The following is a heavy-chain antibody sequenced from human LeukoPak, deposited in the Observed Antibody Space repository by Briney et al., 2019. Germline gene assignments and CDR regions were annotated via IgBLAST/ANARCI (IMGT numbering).Heavy chain of an antibody. CDR3: ARVWEDTIFGVADLDY. D-gene: IGHD3-3*01. CDR2: ISAYNGNT. CDR1: GYTFTNYG. J-gene: IGHJ4*02. Sequence: EASVKVSCKASGYTFTNYGISWVRQAPGQGLEWMGWISAYNGNTNYAQKLQGRVTMTTDTSTSTAYMELRSLRSDDTAVYYCARVWEDTIFGVADLDYWGQGTLVTVSS. V-gene: IGHV1-18*01.